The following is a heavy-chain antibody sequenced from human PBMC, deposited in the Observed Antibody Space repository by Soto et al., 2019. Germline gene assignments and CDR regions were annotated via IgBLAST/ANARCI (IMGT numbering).Heavy chain of an antibody. CDR1: GESISSSSYY. D-gene: IGHD2-21*02. CDR2: IYYSGRT. CDR3: ARQRTTVVTQAYFDH. J-gene: IGHJ4*02. Sequence: SETLSLTCIVSGESISSSSYYWGWIRQPPGKGLEWIGSIYYSGRTYYNPSFKSRVTISIDTSKNQFSLKLSSVTATDTAVYYCARQRTTVVTQAYFDHWGQGALVTVPS. V-gene: IGHV4-39*01.